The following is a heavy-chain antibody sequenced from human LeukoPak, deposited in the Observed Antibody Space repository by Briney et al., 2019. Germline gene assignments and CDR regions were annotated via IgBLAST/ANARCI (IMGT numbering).Heavy chain of an antibody. CDR3: ARDLRVGATLDY. Sequence: ASVKVSCKASGYTFTGYYMHWGRQAPGQGLEWMGWINPNSGGTNYAQKFQGRVTMTRDTSISTAYMELSRLRSDDTAVYYCARDLRVGATLDYWGQGTLVTVSS. D-gene: IGHD1-26*01. J-gene: IGHJ4*02. V-gene: IGHV1-2*02. CDR1: GYTFTGYY. CDR2: INPNSGGT.